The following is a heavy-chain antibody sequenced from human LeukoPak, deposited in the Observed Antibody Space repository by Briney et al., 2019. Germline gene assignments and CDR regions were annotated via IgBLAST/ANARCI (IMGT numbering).Heavy chain of an antibody. CDR2: ISSGTSTI. D-gene: IGHD4-23*01. V-gene: IGHV3-48*04. J-gene: IGHJ5*02. CDR3: ARDVTYYGGDWFDR. CDR1: GFTFSSSG. Sequence: GGSLRLAWAASGFTFSSSGIRWVRQAGGEGRGWVSYISSGTSTIYYAHSVNGRFTISRDNAQNSLYLQMNSLRAEDTAVYYCARDVTYYGGDWFDRWGQGTLVTVSS.